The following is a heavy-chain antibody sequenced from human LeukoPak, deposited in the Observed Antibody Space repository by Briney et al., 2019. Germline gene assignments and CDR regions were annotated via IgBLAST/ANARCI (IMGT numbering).Heavy chain of an antibody. CDR3: ARVGNYYDSSGYYSPFDY. CDR1: GGSFSGYY. Sequence: PSETLSLTCAVYGGSFSGYYWSWIRQPPGKGLEWIGEINHSGSTNYNPSLKSRVTISVDTSKNQFSLKLSSVTAADTAVYYCARVGNYYDSSGYYSPFDYWGQGTLVTVSS. CDR2: INHSGST. J-gene: IGHJ4*02. V-gene: IGHV4-34*01. D-gene: IGHD3-22*01.